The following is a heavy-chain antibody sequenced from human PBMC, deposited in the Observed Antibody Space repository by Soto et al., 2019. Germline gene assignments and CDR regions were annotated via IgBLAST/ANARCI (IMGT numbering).Heavy chain of an antibody. Sequence: SGPTLVNPTQTLTLTCTFSGFSLNTGGESVGWIRQPPERAPEWLALIYWDDGRPYSPSLKSRLTITKDTSKNQVVLTVTDMDPMDTATYYSVHRRRHEGTVTTGFDFWGQGILVTVSS. J-gene: IGHJ4*02. CDR2: IYWDDGR. CDR1: GFSLNTGGES. V-gene: IGHV2-5*02. CDR3: VHRRRHEGTVTTGFDF. D-gene: IGHD3-10*01.